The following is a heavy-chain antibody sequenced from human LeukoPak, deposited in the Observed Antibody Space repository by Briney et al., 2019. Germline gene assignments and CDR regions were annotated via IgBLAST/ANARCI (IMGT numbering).Heavy chain of an antibody. J-gene: IGHJ3*02. CDR3: ARDRRVGAFDI. CDR1: GFTVSSNY. CDR2: IYSGGGT. D-gene: IGHD3-10*01. V-gene: IGHV3-53*01. Sequence: PGGSLRLSCAASGFTVSSNYMSWVRQAPGKGLEWVSVIYSGGGTYYADSVKGRFTISRDNSKNALYLQMNSLRAEDTAVYYCARDRRVGAFDIWGQGTMVTVSS.